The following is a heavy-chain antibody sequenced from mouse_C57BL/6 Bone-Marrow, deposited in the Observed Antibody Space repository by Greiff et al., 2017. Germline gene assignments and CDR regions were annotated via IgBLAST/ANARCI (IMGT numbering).Heavy chain of an antibody. CDR3: ARGDYGNYEDAMDY. V-gene: IGHV3-6*01. Sequence: ESGPGLVKPSQSLSLTCSVTGYSITSGYYWNWIRQFPGNKLEWMGYISYDGSNNYNPFLKNRISITLDTSKNQFFLKLNSVTTEDTATYYCARGDYGNYEDAMDYWGQGTSVTVSS. D-gene: IGHD2-1*01. J-gene: IGHJ4*01. CDR1: GYSITSGYY. CDR2: ISYDGSN.